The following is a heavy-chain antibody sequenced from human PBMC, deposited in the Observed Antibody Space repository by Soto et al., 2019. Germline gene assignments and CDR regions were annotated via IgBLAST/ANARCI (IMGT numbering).Heavy chain of an antibody. CDR3: AKDEGVGATLGLPSGNDY. CDR2: VSGSGIST. V-gene: IGHV3-23*01. D-gene: IGHD1-26*01. Sequence: PGGSLRLSCTASGFTFSDYVMSWVRQAPGRGLEWVSAVSGSGISTFYADSVKGRFTISRDNSKNTLDLQMNSLRFEDTAVYFCAKDEGVGATLGLPSGNDYWGQGTLVTVSS. J-gene: IGHJ4*02. CDR1: GFTFSDYV.